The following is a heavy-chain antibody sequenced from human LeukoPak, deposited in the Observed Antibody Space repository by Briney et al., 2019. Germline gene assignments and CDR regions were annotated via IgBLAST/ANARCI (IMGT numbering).Heavy chain of an antibody. D-gene: IGHD2-15*01. CDR3: AKAPRIYYYYYGMDV. CDR2: ISWNSGSI. J-gene: IGHJ6*02. CDR1: GFTFDDYA. V-gene: IGHV3-9*01. Sequence: GRSLRLSCAASGFTFDDYAMHWVRQAPGKGLEWVSGISWNSGSIGYADSVKGRFTIPRDNAKNSLYLQMNSLRAEDTALYYCAKAPRIYYYYYGMDVWGQGTTVTVSS.